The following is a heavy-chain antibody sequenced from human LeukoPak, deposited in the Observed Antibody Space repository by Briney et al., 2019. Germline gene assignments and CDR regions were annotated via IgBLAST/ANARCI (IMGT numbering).Heavy chain of an antibody. V-gene: IGHV1-69*01. J-gene: IGHJ6*03. Sequence: VASVKVSCKASGGTFSSYAISWVRQAPGQGLEWMGGIIPIFGTANYAQKFQGRVTITADESTSKAYMELRSLRSEDTAVYYCARVLGWGTTYYYMDVWGKGNTVTVSS. CDR2: IIPIFGTA. CDR3: ARVLGWGTTYYYMDV. D-gene: IGHD1-7*01. CDR1: GGTFSSYA.